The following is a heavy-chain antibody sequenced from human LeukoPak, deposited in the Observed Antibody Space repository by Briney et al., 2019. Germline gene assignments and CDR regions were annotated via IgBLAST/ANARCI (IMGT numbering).Heavy chain of an antibody. CDR3: ASQYSGYDRYAFDI. CDR1: GGSISSYY. Sequence: SETLSLTCTVSGGSISSYYWGWIRQPPGKGLEWIGYIYYSGSTNYNPSLKSRVTISIDTSKKQFSLKLSSVTAADTAVYYCASQYSGYDRYAFDIWGQGTMVTVSS. CDR2: IYYSGST. J-gene: IGHJ3*02. D-gene: IGHD5-12*01. V-gene: IGHV4-59*08.